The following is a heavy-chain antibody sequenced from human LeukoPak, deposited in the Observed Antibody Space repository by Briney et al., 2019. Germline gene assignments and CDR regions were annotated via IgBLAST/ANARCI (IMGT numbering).Heavy chain of an antibody. V-gene: IGHV3-30*03. CDR2: ISYDGSNK. Sequence: PGGSLRLSCAASGFTFSDYGVHWVRQAPGKGLEWVAVISYDGSNKYYADSVKGRFTISRDNSKNTLYLQMNSLRAEDTAVYYCASGGGWVFFNWGQGTLVTVSS. CDR3: ASGGGWVFFN. D-gene: IGHD6-19*01. J-gene: IGHJ4*02. CDR1: GFTFSDYG.